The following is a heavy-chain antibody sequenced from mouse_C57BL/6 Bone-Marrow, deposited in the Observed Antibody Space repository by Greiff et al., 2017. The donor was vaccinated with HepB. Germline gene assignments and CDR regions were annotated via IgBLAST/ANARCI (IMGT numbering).Heavy chain of an antibody. V-gene: IGHV5-4*01. Sequence: EVQLVQSGGCLVKPGGSLKLPCAASGFTFRSDAMSWVRQTPEKRLEWVATISDGGSYTYYPDNVKCRFTISRDNAKNNLYLQMSHLKSEDTALYYCARRDRHASRFAYWGQLTLSSVSA. CDR2: ISDGGSYT. J-gene: IGHJ3*01. CDR3: ARRDRHASRFAY. CDR1: GFTFRSDA.